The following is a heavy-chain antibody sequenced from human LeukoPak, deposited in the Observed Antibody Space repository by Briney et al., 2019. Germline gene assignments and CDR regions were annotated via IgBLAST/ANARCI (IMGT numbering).Heavy chain of an antibody. CDR1: GFTFSTSW. D-gene: IGHD5-12*01. V-gene: IGHV3-7*03. CDR3: ARGRYSGTTYYFDY. Sequence: GGSLRLSCAASGFTFSTSWMSWVRQVPGKGLEWVANIKKDGSETYYVDSVKGRFTISRDNAKISLYLQMNSLRAEDTAMYYCARGRYSGTTYYFDYWGLGTLVTVSS. CDR2: IKKDGSET. J-gene: IGHJ4*02.